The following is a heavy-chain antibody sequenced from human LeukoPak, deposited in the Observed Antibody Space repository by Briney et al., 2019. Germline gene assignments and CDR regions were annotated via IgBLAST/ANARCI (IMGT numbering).Heavy chain of an antibody. V-gene: IGHV4-39*02. CDR1: GGSISSTSYY. CDR2: IYYSGST. CDR3: ARCREQQLARQRDEYYFDY. D-gene: IGHD6-13*01. J-gene: IGHJ4*02. Sequence: SETLSLTCSVSGGSISSTSYYWAWIRQFPGKGLEWIGTIYYSGSTYYNPSLKSRLTISVDTSKNHFPLKLSSVTAADTAVYYCARCREQQLARQRDEYYFDYWGQGTLVTVSS.